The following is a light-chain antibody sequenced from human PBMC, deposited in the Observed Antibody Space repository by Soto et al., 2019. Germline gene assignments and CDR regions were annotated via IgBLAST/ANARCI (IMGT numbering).Light chain of an antibody. CDR2: DAS. V-gene: IGKV3-11*01. J-gene: IGKJ5*01. CDR3: QQRSNWPPVIT. CDR1: QTFSSH. Sequence: EIVLTQSPATLSLSPGERATLSCRASQTFSSHLAWYQQKHGQAPRLLIYDASKRATGIPARFSGRGFGTDFTLTISSLEPEDFAVYYCQQRSNWPPVITFGQGTRLEIK.